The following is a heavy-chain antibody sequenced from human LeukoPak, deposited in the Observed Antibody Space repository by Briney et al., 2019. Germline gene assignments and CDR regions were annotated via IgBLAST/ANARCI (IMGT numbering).Heavy chain of an antibody. V-gene: IGHV4-59*01. D-gene: IGHD3-3*01. J-gene: IGHJ4*02. CDR2: IYYGGST. CDR3: AAGVAESSRGDY. Sequence: SETLSLTCTVSGGSISSYYWSWIRQPPGKGLEWIGYIYYGGSTNYNPSLKSRVTISVDTSKNQFSLKLSSVTAADTAVYYCAAGVAESSRGDYWGQGTLVTVSS. CDR1: GGSISSYY.